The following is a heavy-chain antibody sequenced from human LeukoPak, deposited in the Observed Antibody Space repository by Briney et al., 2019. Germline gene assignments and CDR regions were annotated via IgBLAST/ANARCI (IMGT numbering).Heavy chain of an antibody. D-gene: IGHD3-22*01. CDR1: GGSISSSSYY. Sequence: SETRSLTCTVAGGSISSSSYYWGWIRQPPGTGLEWIGSIYYSGSTYYNPSLKSRVTISVDTSKNHFSLKLSSVTAADTAVYYCARLEGSSGSDAFDIWGQGTMVTVSS. V-gene: IGHV4-39*01. J-gene: IGHJ3*02. CDR2: IYYSGST. CDR3: ARLEGSSGSDAFDI.